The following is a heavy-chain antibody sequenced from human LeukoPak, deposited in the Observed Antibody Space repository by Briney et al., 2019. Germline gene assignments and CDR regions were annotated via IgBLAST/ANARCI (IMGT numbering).Heavy chain of an antibody. J-gene: IGHJ4*02. CDR3: AKDEIVERTFDY. CDR1: GFTFSSYA. D-gene: IGHD3-22*01. V-gene: IGHV3-23*01. CDR2: ISGSGGST. Sequence: PWASLRLSCAASGFTFSSYAMSWVRQAPGKGLEWVSAISGSGGSTYYADSVKGRFTISRDNSKNTLYLQMNSLRAEDTAVYYCAKDEIVERTFDYWGQGTLVTVSS.